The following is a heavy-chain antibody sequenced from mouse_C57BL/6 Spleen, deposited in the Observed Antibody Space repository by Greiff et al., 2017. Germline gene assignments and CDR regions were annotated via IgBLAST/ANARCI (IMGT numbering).Heavy chain of an antibody. J-gene: IGHJ2*01. CDR3: ARRWLLGYFDY. D-gene: IGHD2-3*01. Sequence: VQLQQPGAELVKPGASVKLSCKASGYTFTSYWMHWVKQRPGQGLEWIGMIHPNSGSTNYNEKFKSKATLTVDKSSSTAYMQLSSLTSEDSAVYYCARRWLLGYFDYWGQGTTLTVSS. V-gene: IGHV1-64*01. CDR2: IHPNSGST. CDR1: GYTFTSYW.